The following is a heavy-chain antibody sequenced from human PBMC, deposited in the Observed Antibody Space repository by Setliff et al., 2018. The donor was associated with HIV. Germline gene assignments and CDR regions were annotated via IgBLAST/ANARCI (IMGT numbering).Heavy chain of an antibody. V-gene: IGHV4-4*09. D-gene: IGHD6-13*01. J-gene: IGHJ6*02. CDR1: GVSISNYY. Sequence: PSETLSLTCTVSGVSISNYYWNWIRQPPGKGLEWIGYIFTSGDTNYNPSLRSRVTLSVDTAKNQFSLRLSSVTAADTAVYYCARHPPHDSTWPYYYYGMDVWGQGTTVTVSS. CDR3: ARHPPHDSTWPYYYYGMDV. CDR2: IFTSGDT.